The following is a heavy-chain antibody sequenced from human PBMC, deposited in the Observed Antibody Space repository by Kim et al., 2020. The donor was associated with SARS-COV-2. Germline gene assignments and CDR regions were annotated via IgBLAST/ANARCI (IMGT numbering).Heavy chain of an antibody. D-gene: IGHD3-3*01. CDR1: GFTFSTYG. CDR2: IDSDGSTT. CDR3: ARVTISHVDL. J-gene: IGHJ5*02. V-gene: IGHV3-74*01. Sequence: GGSLRLSCAASGFTFSTYGMHWVRQAPGKGLEWVSYIDSDGSTTIYADSVRGRFTISRDNAKNTLYLQMNSLRDEDTAVYYCARVTISHVDLWGQGTLVT.